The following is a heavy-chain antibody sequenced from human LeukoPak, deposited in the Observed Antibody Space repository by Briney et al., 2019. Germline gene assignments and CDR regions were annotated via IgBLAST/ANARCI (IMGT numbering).Heavy chain of an antibody. V-gene: IGHV4-34*01. D-gene: IGHD2-15*01. J-gene: IGHJ4*02. CDR2: INHSGST. CDR3: ARRPSCSGGSCYSFR. Sequence: KASETLSLTCAVYGGSFSGYYWSWIRQPPGKGLEWIGEINHSGSTNYNPSLKSRVTISVDTSKNQFSLKLSSVTAADTAVYYCARRPSCSGGSCYSFRWGQGTLVTVSS. CDR1: GGSFSGYY.